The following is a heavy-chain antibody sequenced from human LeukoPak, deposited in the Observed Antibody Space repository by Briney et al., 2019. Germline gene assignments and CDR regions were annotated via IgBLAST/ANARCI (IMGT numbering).Heavy chain of an antibody. CDR3: AKDEATSGGGLAS. J-gene: IGHJ5*01. Sequence: GGSLRLSCSASVFTVSGTHMSWVRQSPGRGLEWVSAMYTGGTTYYADSVTGRFTVSRDTSSNTLFLHMNSLRAEDTAVYYCAKDEATSGGGLASWGQGTLVIVSS. D-gene: IGHD3-16*01. CDR2: MYTGGTT. CDR1: VFTVSGTH. V-gene: IGHV3-53*01.